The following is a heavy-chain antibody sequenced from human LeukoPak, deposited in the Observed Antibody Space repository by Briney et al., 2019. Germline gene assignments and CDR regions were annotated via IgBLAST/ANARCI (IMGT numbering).Heavy chain of an antibody. CDR3: ARGTYYYDSSGYPTDY. CDR2: IWYDGSNK. J-gene: IGHJ4*02. D-gene: IGHD3-22*01. CDR1: GFTFSSYG. Sequence: PGGSLRLSCAASGFTFSSYGMHWVRQAPGKGLEWVAVIWYDGSNKYYADSVRGRFTISRDNSKNTLYLQMNRLRAEDTAVYYCARGTYYYDSSGYPTDYWGQGTLVTVSS. V-gene: IGHV3-33*01.